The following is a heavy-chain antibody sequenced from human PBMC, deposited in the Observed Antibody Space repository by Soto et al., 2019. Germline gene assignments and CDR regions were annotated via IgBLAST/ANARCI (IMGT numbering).Heavy chain of an antibody. CDR1: GGSITSSNW. CDR3: AIGSTYYYDSSGYYPLGY. CDR2: IYHSGST. J-gene: IGHJ4*02. V-gene: IGHV4-4*02. D-gene: IGHD3-22*01. Sequence: QVQLQESGPGLVKPSGTLSLTCAVSGGSITSSNWWSWVRQPPGKGLEWIGEIYHSGSTNYNPSLKSRVTISVDKSKHQFSLKLSSVTAADTAVYYCAIGSTYYYDSSGYYPLGYWGQGTLVTVSS.